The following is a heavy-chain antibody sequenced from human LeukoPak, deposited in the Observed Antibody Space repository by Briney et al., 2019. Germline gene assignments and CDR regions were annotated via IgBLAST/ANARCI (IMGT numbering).Heavy chain of an antibody. J-gene: IGHJ4*02. CDR1: GFTFSSYG. D-gene: IGHD2-21*02. CDR2: IWYDGSNK. V-gene: IGHV3-33*01. Sequence: GGSLRLSCAASGFTFSSYGMHWVRQAPGKGLEWVAVIWYDGSNKYYADSVKGRFTISRDNAKNSLYLQMNSLRAEDTAVYYCARASGHIVVVTLDYWGQGTLVTVSS. CDR3: ARASGHIVVVTLDY.